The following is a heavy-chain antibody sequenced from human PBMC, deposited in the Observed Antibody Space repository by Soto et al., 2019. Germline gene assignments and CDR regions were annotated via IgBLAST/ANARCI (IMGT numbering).Heavy chain of an antibody. CDR1: GFTFSSYA. D-gene: IGHD2-2*01. CDR2: ISGSGGST. Sequence: EVQLLESGGGLVQPGGSLRLSCAASGFTFSSYAMSWVHQAPGKGLEWVSAISGSGGSTYYADSVKGRFTISRDNSKNTLYLQMNSLRAEDTAVYYCAKDSLCSSTSCPFDYWGQGTLVTVSS. CDR3: AKDSLCSSTSCPFDY. V-gene: IGHV3-23*01. J-gene: IGHJ4*02.